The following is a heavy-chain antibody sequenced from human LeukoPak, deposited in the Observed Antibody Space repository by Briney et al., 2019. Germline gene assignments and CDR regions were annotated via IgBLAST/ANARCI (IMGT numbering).Heavy chain of an antibody. Sequence: PSETLSLTCTVSGGSISSYYWSWIRQPPGKGLEWIGYIYYSGSTNYNPSLKSRVTISVDTSKNQFSLKLSSVTAADTAVYYCARGLHSYVLVYWGQGTLVTVSS. CDR3: ARGLHSYVLVY. J-gene: IGHJ4*02. CDR1: GGSISSYY. D-gene: IGHD5-18*01. CDR2: IYYSGST. V-gene: IGHV4-59*01.